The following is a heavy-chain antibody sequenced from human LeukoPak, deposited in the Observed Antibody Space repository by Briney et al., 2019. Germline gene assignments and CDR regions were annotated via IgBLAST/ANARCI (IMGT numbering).Heavy chain of an antibody. V-gene: IGHV4-39*01. CDR1: GGSISSSSYY. CDR3: ARHSSGYYLYYFDY. Sequence: SETLSLTCTVSGGSISSSSYYWGWIRQPPGKGLEWIGTIYYSGSTYYNPSLKSRVTISIDTPKNQFSLMLNSVTAADTAVYYRARHSSGYYLYYFDYWGQGTLVTVSS. D-gene: IGHD3-22*01. CDR2: IYYSGST. J-gene: IGHJ4*02.